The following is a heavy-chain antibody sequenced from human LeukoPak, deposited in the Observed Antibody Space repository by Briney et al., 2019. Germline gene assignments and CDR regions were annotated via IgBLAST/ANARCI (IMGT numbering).Heavy chain of an antibody. Sequence: PSQTLSLTCTVSGGSISSGGYYWSWIRQPPGKGLEWIGEINHSGSTNYNPSLKSRVTISVDTSKNQFSLKLSSVTAADTAVYYCARHCSSTSCYYDYWGQGTLVTVSS. V-gene: IGHV4-39*01. J-gene: IGHJ4*02. CDR2: INHSGST. CDR3: ARHCSSTSCYYDY. D-gene: IGHD2-2*01. CDR1: GGSISSGGYY.